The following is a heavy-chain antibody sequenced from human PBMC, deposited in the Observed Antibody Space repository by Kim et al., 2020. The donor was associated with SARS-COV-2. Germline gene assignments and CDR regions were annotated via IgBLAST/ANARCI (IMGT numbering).Heavy chain of an antibody. V-gene: IGHV4-59*13. CDR1: GGSISSYY. J-gene: IGHJ6*02. CDR3: ARDRTNNYKAAPPYYYGMDA. D-gene: IGHD4-4*01. CDR2: IYYSGST. Sequence: SETLSLTCTVSGGSISSYYWSWIRQPPGKGLEWIGYIYYSGSTNYNPSLKSRVTISVDTSKNQFSLKLSSVTAADTAVYYCARDRTNNYKAAPPYYYGMDAWGQGTTVTVSS.